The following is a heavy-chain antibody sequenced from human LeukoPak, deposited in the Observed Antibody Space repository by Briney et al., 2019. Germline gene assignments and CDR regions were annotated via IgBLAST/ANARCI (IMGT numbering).Heavy chain of an antibody. Sequence: ASVKVSCKASGFTFIGYYFHWVRPAPGQGLEWMGWVNPNTGGTKYAQMFQGRVTMTRDTSISTAYMELSRLTSDDTAVYNCASDSYGGNWSLGYWGQGTLVTVSS. J-gene: IGHJ4*02. CDR1: GFTFIGYY. D-gene: IGHD2-21*01. CDR3: ASDSYGGNWSLGY. CDR2: VNPNTGGT. V-gene: IGHV1-2*02.